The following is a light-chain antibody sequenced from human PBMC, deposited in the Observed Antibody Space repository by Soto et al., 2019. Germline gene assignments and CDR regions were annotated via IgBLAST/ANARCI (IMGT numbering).Light chain of an antibody. CDR2: TSS. CDR1: QSITTY. CDR3: QQSYRSPQT. Sequence: DIQMTQSPSSLSASVGDRVTITCRASQSITTYLNWYQQTPGKAPKLLIYTSSSLPSGVPSRFSGSGSGTDFTLTITSLQVEDFATYYCQQSYRSPQTFGQGTKVEFK. V-gene: IGKV1-39*01. J-gene: IGKJ1*01.